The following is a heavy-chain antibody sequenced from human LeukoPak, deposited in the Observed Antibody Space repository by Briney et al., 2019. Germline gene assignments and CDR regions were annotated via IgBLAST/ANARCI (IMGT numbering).Heavy chain of an antibody. CDR1: GGSFSGYY. V-gene: IGHV4-34*01. CDR3: ARENWGPRSHFDY. J-gene: IGHJ4*02. D-gene: IGHD7-27*01. Sequence: TSETLSLTRAVYGGSFSGYYWSWIRQPPGKGLEWIGEINHSGSTNYNPSLKSRVTISVDTSKNQFSLKLSSVAAADTAVYYCARENWGPRSHFDYWGQGALVTVSS. CDR2: INHSGST.